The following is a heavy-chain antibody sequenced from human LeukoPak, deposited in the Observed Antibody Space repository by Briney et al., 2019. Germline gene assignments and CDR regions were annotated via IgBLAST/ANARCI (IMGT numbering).Heavy chain of an antibody. V-gene: IGHV3-66*02. Sequence: GGSLRLSCAASGFTVSSNYMSWVRQAPGKGLEWVSVIYSGGSTYYADSVKGRFTISRDNSKNTLYFQMNSLRAEDTAVYYCARSSSIAARYFDYWGQGTLVTVSS. CDR2: IYSGGST. CDR3: ARSSSIAARYFDY. D-gene: IGHD6-6*01. CDR1: GFTVSSNY. J-gene: IGHJ4*02.